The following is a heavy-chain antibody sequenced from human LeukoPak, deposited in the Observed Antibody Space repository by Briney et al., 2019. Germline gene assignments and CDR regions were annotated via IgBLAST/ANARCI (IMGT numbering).Heavy chain of an antibody. CDR2: IKQDESEK. D-gene: IGHD3-22*01. Sequence: PGGSLRLSCAASEFTFSRYWMSWVRQAPGKGLEGVANIKQDESEKYYADSVKGRFTIPRDNSKNTLYVQVNSLGTEDTAAYYCAKGSYYDSSGSFYFDYWGQGTLVTVSS. V-gene: IGHV3-7*03. CDR1: EFTFSRYW. CDR3: AKGSYYDSSGSFYFDY. J-gene: IGHJ4*02.